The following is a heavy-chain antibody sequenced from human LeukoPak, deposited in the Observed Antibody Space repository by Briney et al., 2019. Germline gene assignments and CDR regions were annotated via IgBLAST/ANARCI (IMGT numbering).Heavy chain of an antibody. Sequence: SETLSLTCTVSGGSISSSSYYWGWIRQPPGKGLEWIGSIYYSGSTYYNPSLKSRVTISVDTSKNQFSLKLSSVTAADTAVYYCARHLKNIYYYGSGSYFDYWGQGTLVTVSS. CDR3: ARHLKNIYYYGSGSYFDY. CDR2: IYYSGST. CDR1: GGSISSSSYY. V-gene: IGHV4-39*01. J-gene: IGHJ4*02. D-gene: IGHD3-10*01.